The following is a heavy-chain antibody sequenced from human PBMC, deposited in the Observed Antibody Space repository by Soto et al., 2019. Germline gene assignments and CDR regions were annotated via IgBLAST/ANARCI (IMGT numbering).Heavy chain of an antibody. CDR3: ARDRPWFDP. CDR1: GGSISSGGYS. V-gene: IGHV4-30-2*01. J-gene: IGHJ5*02. CDR2: VYHSGST. Sequence: SETLSLTCAVSGGSISSGGYSWSWIRQPPGKGLEWIGYVYHSGSTYYNPSLKSRVTISVGRSKNQFSLKLSSVTAADTAVYYCARDRPWFDPWGQGTLVTVSS. D-gene: IGHD6-6*01.